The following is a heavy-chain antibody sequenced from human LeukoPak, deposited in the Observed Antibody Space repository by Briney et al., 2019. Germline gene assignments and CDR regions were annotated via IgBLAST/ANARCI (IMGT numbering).Heavy chain of an antibody. J-gene: IGHJ4*02. CDR3: AKDREGTTFDN. CDR1: GFTFSNYD. Sequence: GRSLRLSCAASGFTFSNYDMHWVRQASGKGLEWVAVISYDGSNKYYADSVKGRFTISRDNSKNTVYLQMNSLRAEDTAVYYCAKDREGTTFDNWGQGTLVTVSS. V-gene: IGHV3-30*18. D-gene: IGHD1-7*01. CDR2: ISYDGSNK.